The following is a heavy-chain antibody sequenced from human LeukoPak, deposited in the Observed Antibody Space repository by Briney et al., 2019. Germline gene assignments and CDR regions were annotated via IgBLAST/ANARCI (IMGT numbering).Heavy chain of an antibody. CDR2: IYTSGST. V-gene: IGHV4-4*07. J-gene: IGHJ5*02. CDR1: GGSISSYY. D-gene: IGHD2-15*01. CDR3: ARDPCSGGSCYSWDHNWFDP. Sequence: SETLSLTCTVSGGSISSYYWSWIRQPAGKGLEWIGRIYTSGSTYYNPSLKSRVTISVDTSKNQFSLKLSSVTAADTAVYYCARDPCSGGSCYSWDHNWFDPWGQGTLVTVSS.